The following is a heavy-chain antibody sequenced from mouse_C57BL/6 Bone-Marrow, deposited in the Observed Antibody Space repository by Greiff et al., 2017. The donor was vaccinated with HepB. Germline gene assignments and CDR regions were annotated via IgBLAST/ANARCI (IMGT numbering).Heavy chain of an antibody. CDR3: ARYYYGSSYGYFDV. CDR2: SRNKANDYTT. Sequence: EVQLQQSGGGLVQSGRSLRLSCATSGFTFSDFYMEWVRQAPGKGLEWIAASRNKANDYTTEYSASVKGRFIVSRDTSQSILYLQMNALRAEDTAIYYCARYYYGSSYGYFDVWGTGTTVTVSS. D-gene: IGHD1-1*01. V-gene: IGHV7-1*01. J-gene: IGHJ1*03. CDR1: GFTFSDFY.